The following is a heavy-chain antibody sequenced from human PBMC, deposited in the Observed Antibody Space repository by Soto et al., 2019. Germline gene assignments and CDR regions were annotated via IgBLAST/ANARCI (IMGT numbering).Heavy chain of an antibody. J-gene: IGHJ4*02. CDR2: IWYDGSNI. D-gene: IGHD7-27*01. V-gene: IGHV3-33*01. Sequence: GGSLRLSCVASGFSFGSYGMHWVRQAPGKGLEWVTVIWYDGSNIYYVDSVKGRFTISRDNAKNSLYLQMNSLRDEDTAVYYCARELGFDYWGQGTLVTVSS. CDR3: ARELGFDY. CDR1: GFSFGSYG.